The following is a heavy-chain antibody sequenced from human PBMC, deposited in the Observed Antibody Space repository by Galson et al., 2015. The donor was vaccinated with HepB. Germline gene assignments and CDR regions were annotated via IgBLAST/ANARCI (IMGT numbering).Heavy chain of an antibody. CDR1: GDTFTNYA. CDR3: ATRFYYDSRGYSRADAFDI. V-gene: IGHV1-69*04. Sequence: SVKVSCKASGDTFTNYAISWVRQAPGQGLEWMGRIIPNLGIASYTQKFQGRVTITEDKSTSTAYMELSSLRSEDTAVYYCATRFYYDSRGYSRADAFDIWGQGTMVTVSS. D-gene: IGHD3-22*01. J-gene: IGHJ3*02. CDR2: IIPNLGIA.